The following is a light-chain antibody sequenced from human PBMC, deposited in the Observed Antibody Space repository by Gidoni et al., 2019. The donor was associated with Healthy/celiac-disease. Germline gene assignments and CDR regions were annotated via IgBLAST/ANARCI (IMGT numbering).Light chain of an antibody. CDR3: QQSYSIPWT. CDR1: QSISSY. V-gene: IGKV1-39*01. CDR2: AAS. Sequence: DIQMTKSPSSLSASEGDRVTITCRASQSISSYLNWYHQKPGKAPNLLIYAASSLQSGVPSRFSGSGSGTDFTLTISSLQPEDFSTYYCQQSYSIPWTFGQXTKVEIK. J-gene: IGKJ1*01.